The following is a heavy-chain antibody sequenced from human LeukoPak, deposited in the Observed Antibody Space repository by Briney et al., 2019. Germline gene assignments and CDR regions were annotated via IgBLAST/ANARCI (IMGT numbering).Heavy chain of an antibody. Sequence: QSGGSLRLSCTASGFIFSNYAMNWVRQAPGKGLEWVSSISGSGGSTYSADSVKGRFTISRDNSKNTLYLQMNSLRDEDTAVYYCTKDGPPSRGVVTANQFDYWGQGTRVTVSS. V-gene: IGHV3-23*01. CDR1: GFIFSNYA. CDR3: TKDGPPSRGVVTANQFDY. D-gene: IGHD2-21*02. J-gene: IGHJ4*02. CDR2: ISGSGGST.